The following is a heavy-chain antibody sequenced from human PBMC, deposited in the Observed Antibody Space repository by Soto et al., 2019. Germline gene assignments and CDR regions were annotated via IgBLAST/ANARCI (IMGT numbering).Heavy chain of an antibody. J-gene: IGHJ3*02. V-gene: IGHV1-69*13. CDR3: ARDRNVVVWGAFDI. D-gene: IGHD2-15*01. Sequence: FSVKVSYKASGGTFSCYSISWLRQAPGQGLEWMGGITPIFGTANYAQKFQGRVTITADESTSTAYMELSSLRSEDTAVYYCARDRNVVVWGAFDIWGQGAMVTVSS. CDR1: GGTFSCYS. CDR2: ITPIFGTA.